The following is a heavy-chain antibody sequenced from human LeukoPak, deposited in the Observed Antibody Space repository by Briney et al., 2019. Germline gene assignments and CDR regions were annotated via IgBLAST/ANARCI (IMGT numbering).Heavy chain of an antibody. CDR3: ARGVHKFYYDRSGYQPYAFDI. CDR1: GYIFTSYD. J-gene: IGHJ3*02. V-gene: IGHV1-8*01. CDR2: MNPNSGDT. Sequence: ASVKVSCKASGYIFTSYDINWVRQATGQGLEWMGWMNPNSGDTGYAQTFLGRVTLTRDTSIGTAYMELSSLRSEDTAVYYCARGVHKFYYDRSGYQPYAFDIWGQGTMVTISS. D-gene: IGHD3-22*01.